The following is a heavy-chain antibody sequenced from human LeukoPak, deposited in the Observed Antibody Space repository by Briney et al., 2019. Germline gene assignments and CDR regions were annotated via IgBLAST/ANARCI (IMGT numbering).Heavy chain of an antibody. J-gene: IGHJ3*02. Sequence: KSSETLSLTCAVSGGSISSGGYSWSWIRQPPGKGLEWIGYIYHSGSTYYNPSLKSRVTISVDRSKNQFSLKLSSVTAADTAVYYCARAGLSGYAPYDAFDIWGQGTMVTVSS. CDR1: GGSISSGGYS. CDR3: ARAGLSGYAPYDAFDI. D-gene: IGHD5-12*01. CDR2: IYHSGST. V-gene: IGHV4-30-2*01.